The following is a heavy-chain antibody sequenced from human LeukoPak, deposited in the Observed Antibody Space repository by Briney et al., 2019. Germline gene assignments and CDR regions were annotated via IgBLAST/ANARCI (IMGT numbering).Heavy chain of an antibody. CDR3: ARDYYGSGSYSDY. CDR2: IKQDGSEK. CDR1: GFTFSSYW. V-gene: IGHV3-7*01. D-gene: IGHD3-10*01. J-gene: IGHJ4*02. Sequence: GGSLRLSCAASGFTFSSYWMSWVRQAPGKGLEWVANIKQDGSEKYYEDSVKGRFTISRDNAKNSLYLQMNSLRAEDTAVYYCARDYYGSGSYSDYWGQGTLVTVSS.